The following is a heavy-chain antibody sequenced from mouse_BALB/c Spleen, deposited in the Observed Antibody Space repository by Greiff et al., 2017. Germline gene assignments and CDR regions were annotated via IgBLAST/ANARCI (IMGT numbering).Heavy chain of an antibody. Sequence: QVQLQQSGAELVKPGASVKLSCKASGYTFTSYWMHWVKQRPGQGLEWIGEIDPSDSYTNYNQKFKGKATLTVDKSSSTAYMQLSSLTSEDSAVYYCARGYDYDRAMDYWGQGTSVTVSS. CDR1: GYTFTSYW. D-gene: IGHD2-4*01. J-gene: IGHJ4*01. V-gene: IGHV1-69*02. CDR2: IDPSDSYT. CDR3: ARGYDYDRAMDY.